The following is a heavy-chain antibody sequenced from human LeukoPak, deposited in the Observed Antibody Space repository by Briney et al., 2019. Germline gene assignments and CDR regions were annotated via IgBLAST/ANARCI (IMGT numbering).Heavy chain of an antibody. V-gene: IGHV3-7*01. CDR2: IKQDRSEK. CDR1: GFTFSNAW. J-gene: IGHJ4*02. D-gene: IGHD3-10*01. CDR3: ARGVFN. Sequence: PGGSLRLSCAASGFTFSNAWMSWVRQAPGKGLELVANIKQDRSEKYYVDPVKGRFTISRDNAKNSLYLQMNSLRAEDTAVYYCARGVFNWGQGTLVTVSS.